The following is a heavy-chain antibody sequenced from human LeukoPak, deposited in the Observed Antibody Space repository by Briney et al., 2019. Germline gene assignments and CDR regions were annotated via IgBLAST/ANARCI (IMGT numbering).Heavy chain of an antibody. V-gene: IGHV4-4*07. J-gene: IGHJ6*03. CDR2: IYTSGST. CDR3: ARDTVDFYYYHMDV. CDR1: GGSISSYY. Sequence: PSETLSLTCTVSGGSISSYYWSWIRQPAGKGLEWIGRIYTSGSTNYNPSLKSRVTMSVDTSKNQFSLKLSSVTAADTAVYYCARDTVDFYYYHMDVWGKGTTVTVSS.